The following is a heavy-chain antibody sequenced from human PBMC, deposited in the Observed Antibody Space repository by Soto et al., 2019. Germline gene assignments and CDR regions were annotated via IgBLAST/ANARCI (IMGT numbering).Heavy chain of an antibody. CDR2: IYYSGST. J-gene: IGHJ5*02. CDR1: GGSISSGGYY. D-gene: IGHD4-17*01. Sequence: PSETLSLTCTVSGGSISSGGYYWSWIRQHPGKGLEWIGYIYYSGSTYYNPSLKSRVTISVDTSKNQFSLKLSSVTAADTAVYYCAAQDHDYGELGNWFDPWGQGTLVTVSS. V-gene: IGHV4-31*03. CDR3: AAQDHDYGELGNWFDP.